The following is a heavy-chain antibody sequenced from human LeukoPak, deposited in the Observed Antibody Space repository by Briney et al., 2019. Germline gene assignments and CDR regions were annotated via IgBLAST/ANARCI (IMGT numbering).Heavy chain of an antibody. CDR3: ARGRGSDGSFDP. Sequence: ASVTVSCTASGYTFTSYYMHWVRQAPGQGLEWMGIINPSGGSTSYAQKFQGRVTMTRDTSTSTVYMELSSLRSEDTAVYYCARGRGSDGSFDPWGQGTLVTVSS. CDR1: GYTFTSYY. CDR2: INPSGGST. V-gene: IGHV1-46*01. J-gene: IGHJ5*02. D-gene: IGHD5-24*01.